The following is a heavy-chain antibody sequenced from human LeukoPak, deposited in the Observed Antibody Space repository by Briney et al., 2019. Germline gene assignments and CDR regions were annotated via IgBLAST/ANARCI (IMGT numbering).Heavy chain of an antibody. CDR3: AKTPYRQWELRYFDY. J-gene: IGHJ4*02. CDR1: GFSLSDYY. CDR2: ISGSGGST. D-gene: IGHD1-26*01. Sequence: PGGSLRLSCAASGFSLSDYYMSWVRQAPGKGLEWVSAISGSGGSTYYADSVKGRFTISRDNSKNTLYLQMNSLRAEDTAVYYCAKTPYRQWELRYFDYWGQGTLVTVPS. V-gene: IGHV3-23*01.